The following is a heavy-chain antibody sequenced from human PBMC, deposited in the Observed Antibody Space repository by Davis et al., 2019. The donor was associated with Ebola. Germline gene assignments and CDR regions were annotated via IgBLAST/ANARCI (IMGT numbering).Heavy chain of an antibody. V-gene: IGHV4-59*01. Sequence: MPSETLSLTCTVSGGSISSYYWSWIRQPPGKGLEWIGYFYYSGSTNYNPSLKSRVTISVDTSKNQFSLKLSSVTAADTAVYYCARGRYYYGMDVWGQGTTVTVSS. J-gene: IGHJ6*02. CDR2: FYYSGST. CDR1: GGSISSYY. CDR3: ARGRYYYGMDV.